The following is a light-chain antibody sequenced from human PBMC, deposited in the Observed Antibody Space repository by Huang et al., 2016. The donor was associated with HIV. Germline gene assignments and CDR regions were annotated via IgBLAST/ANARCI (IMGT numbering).Light chain of an antibody. CDR2: GAS. V-gene: IGKV3-20*01. CDR3: QQYGSSPPT. Sequence: EIVLTQSPGTLSLSPGERATLSCRASQSISSSYLAWYHPQPGQAPRLVSYGASSRVSCIPDRCSGSGSGTDFTLTISRLEPEDFAVYYCQQYGSSPPTFGQGTKVEIK. J-gene: IGKJ1*01. CDR1: QSISSSY.